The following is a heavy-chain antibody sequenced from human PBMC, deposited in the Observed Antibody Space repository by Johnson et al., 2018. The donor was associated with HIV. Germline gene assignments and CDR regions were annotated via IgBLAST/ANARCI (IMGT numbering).Heavy chain of an antibody. Sequence: VQLVESGGGLVQPGGSLRLSCEASGFTFDDYGMSWVRQGPGKGLEWVSGINWNGGSTGYADSVKGRFTISRDNAKNSLYLQMNSLRAEDTALYYCARDPTIAWDLKGDAFDIWGQGTMVTVSS. V-gene: IGHV3-20*04. J-gene: IGHJ3*02. CDR3: ARDPTIAWDLKGDAFDI. CDR1: GFTFDDYG. D-gene: IGHD1-26*01. CDR2: INWNGGST.